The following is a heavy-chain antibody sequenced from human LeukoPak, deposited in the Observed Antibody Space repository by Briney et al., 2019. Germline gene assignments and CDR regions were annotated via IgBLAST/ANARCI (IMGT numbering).Heavy chain of an antibody. D-gene: IGHD3-10*01. V-gene: IGHV3-74*01. CDR1: GFTFSSYA. Sequence: GGSLRLSCAASGFTFSSYAMSWVRQAPGKGLVWVSHINTDGSTTNYADSLKGRFTISRDNSKNTLHLQMNNRRAEDTAVYYCAREVSGRDDYWGQGTLVTVSS. CDR2: INTDGSTT. J-gene: IGHJ4*02. CDR3: AREVSGRDDY.